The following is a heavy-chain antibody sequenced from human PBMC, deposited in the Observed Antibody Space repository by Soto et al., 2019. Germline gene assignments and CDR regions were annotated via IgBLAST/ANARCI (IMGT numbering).Heavy chain of an antibody. CDR2: MNPNSGNT. CDR3: AIGHYDSDGFGLDY. Sequence: QVQLVQSGAEVKKPGASVKVSCKASGYTFTAYDINWVRQATGQGPEWMGWMNPNSGNTGYAQKFQGRVSMTRTTSTSTAYMELSSLRSEDTAVYYCAIGHYDSDGFGLDYWGRGTLVTVSS. D-gene: IGHD3-22*01. CDR1: GYTFTAYD. V-gene: IGHV1-8*01. J-gene: IGHJ4*02.